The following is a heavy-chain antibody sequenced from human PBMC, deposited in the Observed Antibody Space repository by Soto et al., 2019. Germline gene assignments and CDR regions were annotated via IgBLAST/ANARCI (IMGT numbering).Heavy chain of an antibody. Sequence: EVQLVESGGDLVQPGGSLRLSCAASGFTFSSYSMNWVRQAPGQGVEWVSYISTSGHPIYYADSLKGRFAISRANPKKPLYLKINTLRAEYTAVYYCARALVADVVGVPHGMDVWGKGTTVTVSS. CDR3: ARALVADVVGVPHGMDV. J-gene: IGHJ6*04. CDR1: GFTFSSYS. D-gene: IGHD2-15*01. CDR2: ISTSGHPI. V-gene: IGHV3-48*01.